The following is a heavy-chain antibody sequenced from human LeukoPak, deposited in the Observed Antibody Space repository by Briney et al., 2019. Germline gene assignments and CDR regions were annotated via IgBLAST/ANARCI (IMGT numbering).Heavy chain of an antibody. V-gene: IGHV4-30-4*01. CDR2: IYYSGST. CDR1: GGSISSGDYY. Sequence: TASETLSLTCTVSGGSISSGDYYWSWIRQPPGKGLEWIGYIYYSGSTYYNPSLKSRVTISVDTSKNQFSLKLSSVTAADTAVYYCARGDWLSWGQGTLVTVSS. J-gene: IGHJ5*02. CDR3: ARGDWLS. D-gene: IGHD3-9*01.